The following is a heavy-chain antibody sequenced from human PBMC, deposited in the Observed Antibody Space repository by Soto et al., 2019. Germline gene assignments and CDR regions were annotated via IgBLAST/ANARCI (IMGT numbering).Heavy chain of an antibody. Sequence: LSLTFTVSGGSVSSGRYYWSWIRQPPGKGLEWIGYIYYSGLTNYSPSLKSRVAISIDTSKNQFSLILSSVTAADTAVYYCVRTPTSPRRFDSWGQGTLVTVSS. D-gene: IGHD2-15*01. CDR2: IYYSGLT. J-gene: IGHJ5*01. CDR1: GGSVSSGRYY. V-gene: IGHV4-61*01. CDR3: VRTPTSPRRFDS.